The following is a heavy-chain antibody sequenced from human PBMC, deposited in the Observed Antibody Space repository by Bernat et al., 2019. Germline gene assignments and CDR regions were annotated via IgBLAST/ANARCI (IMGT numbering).Heavy chain of an antibody. J-gene: IGHJ6*03. CDR2: IYSGGST. D-gene: IGHD4-11*01. Sequence: EVQLVESGGGLIQPGGSLRLSCAASGFTVSSNYMSWVRQAPGKGLEWVSVIYSGGSTYYADSVKGRFTISRDNSKNTLYLQMNGLRAEDTAVYYCAKRMTTVYYMDVWGKGTTVTVSS. CDR1: GFTVSSNY. V-gene: IGHV3-53*01. CDR3: AKRMTTVYYMDV.